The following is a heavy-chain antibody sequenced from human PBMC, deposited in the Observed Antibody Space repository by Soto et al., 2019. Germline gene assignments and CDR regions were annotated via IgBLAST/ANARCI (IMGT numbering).Heavy chain of an antibody. CDR3: ARLGGFYQSLDS. D-gene: IGHD3-22*01. V-gene: IGHV4-59*08. J-gene: IGHJ5*01. Sequence: SETLSLTCTVSGGSISSYYWSWIRQPPGKGLEWIGYIYYTGTTTHNPSIKSRVTISVYSSKNQFSMNPTSVSAADTAVYYCARLGGFYQSLDSWGQGTLVTVSS. CDR2: IYYTGTT. CDR1: GGSISSYY.